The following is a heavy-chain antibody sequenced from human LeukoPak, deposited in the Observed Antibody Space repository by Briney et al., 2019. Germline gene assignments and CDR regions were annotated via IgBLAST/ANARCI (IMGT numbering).Heavy chain of an antibody. CDR2: ISSSGSST. D-gene: IGHD1-14*01. Sequence: PGGSLRLSCAASGFTFSSHEMNWVRQAPGKGLEWVSYISSSGSSTYYADSVKGRFTISTDNARNTLYLQMNSLRAEDTAVYYCAKDSRYNWYFDLWGRGTLVTVSS. CDR3: AKDSRYNWYFDL. J-gene: IGHJ2*01. CDR1: GFTFSSHE. V-gene: IGHV3-48*03.